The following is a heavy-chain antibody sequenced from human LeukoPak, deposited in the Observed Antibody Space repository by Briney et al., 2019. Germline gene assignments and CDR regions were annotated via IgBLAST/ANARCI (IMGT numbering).Heavy chain of an antibody. CDR3: AREGYYDSSGYYQSNNFDY. D-gene: IGHD3-22*01. Sequence: SETLSLTCAVSGDSISSDIWWNWVRQPPGKGLEWIGYIYYSGSTNYNPSLKSRVTISVDTSKNQFSLKLSSVTAADTAVYYCAREGYYDSSGYYQSNNFDYWGQGTLVTVSS. V-gene: IGHV4-4*02. J-gene: IGHJ4*02. CDR2: IYYSGST. CDR1: GDSISSDIW.